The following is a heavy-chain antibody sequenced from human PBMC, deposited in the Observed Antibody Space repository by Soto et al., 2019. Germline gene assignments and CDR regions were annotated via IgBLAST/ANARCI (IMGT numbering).Heavy chain of an antibody. V-gene: IGHV5-51*01. CDR2: IHPGDSDT. J-gene: IGHJ6*02. CDR3: TLSYGDSYYYYYGMVV. CDR1: GFSFSRYT. D-gene: IGHD4-17*01. Sequence: PGESLKISCVGSGFSFSRYTVGWVRQVPGKGLEWMGVIHPGDSDTIYSPSFQGQVTISADKSISTAYLQWSSLKASDTAMYYCTLSYGDSYYYYYGMVVWGQGTTVTVSS.